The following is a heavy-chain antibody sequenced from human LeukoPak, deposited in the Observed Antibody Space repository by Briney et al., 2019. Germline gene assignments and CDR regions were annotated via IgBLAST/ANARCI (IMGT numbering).Heavy chain of an antibody. CDR3: ARGSSFDGYCSAGACDAGYYDS. D-gene: IGHD2-15*01. CDR1: GDSFSAYF. J-gene: IGHJ4*02. CDR2: INHRGSS. Sequence: SETLSLTCAVYGDSFSAYFWNWIRQAPGKPLEYIGEINHRGSSHYNPFLKTRVTLSVDTSKNQFSLMLTSVTAADTALYFCARGSSFDGYCSAGACDAGYYDSWGQGTPVTVSS. V-gene: IGHV4-34*01.